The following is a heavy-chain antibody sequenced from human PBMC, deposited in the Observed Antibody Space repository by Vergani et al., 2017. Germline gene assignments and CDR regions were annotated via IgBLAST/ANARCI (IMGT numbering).Heavy chain of an antibody. V-gene: IGHV4-4*07. J-gene: IGHJ6*03. CDR1: GGSISSYY. CDR2: IYTSGST. CDR3: ARDYRDIVVVPAAMGYYYYYMDV. D-gene: IGHD2-2*01. Sequence: QVQLQESGPGLVKPSETLSLTCTVSGGSISSYYWSWIRQPAGKGLEWIGRIYTSGSTNYNPSLKSRVTMSVDTSKNQFSLKLSSVTAAATAVYYCARDYRDIVVVPAAMGYYYYYMDVWGKGTTVTVSS.